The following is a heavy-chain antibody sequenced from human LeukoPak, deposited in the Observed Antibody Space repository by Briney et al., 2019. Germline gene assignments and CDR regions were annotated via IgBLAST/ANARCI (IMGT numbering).Heavy chain of an antibody. Sequence: GGSLRLSCAASGFTFSSYAMHWVRQAPGKGLEWVAVISYDGSNKYYADSVKGRFTISRDNSKNTLYLQMNSLRAEDTAVYYCARDLLVSDIVVVPAAAAPAYWGQGTLVTVSS. V-gene: IGHV3-30-3*01. J-gene: IGHJ4*02. D-gene: IGHD2-2*01. CDR3: ARDLLVSDIVVVPAAAAPAY. CDR1: GFTFSSYA. CDR2: ISYDGSNK.